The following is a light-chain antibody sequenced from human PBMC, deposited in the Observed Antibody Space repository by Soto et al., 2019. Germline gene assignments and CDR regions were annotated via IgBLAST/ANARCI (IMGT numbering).Light chain of an antibody. V-gene: IGLV2-23*02. CDR1: SSDVGSYNH. CDR2: EVS. Sequence: QSALTQPASVSGSPGQSITISCTGTSSDVGSYNHVSWYQQHPGKAPKLMIYEVSKWPSGISNRFSGSKSGNTASLTISGLQAEDEGDYYCCSYAGSHYVFGTGTKVTVL. J-gene: IGLJ1*01. CDR3: CSYAGSHYV.